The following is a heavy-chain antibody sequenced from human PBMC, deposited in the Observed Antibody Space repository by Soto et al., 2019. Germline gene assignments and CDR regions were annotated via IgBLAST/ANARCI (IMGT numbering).Heavy chain of an antibody. J-gene: IGHJ3*02. Sequence: QLVESGGGVVQPGRSLRLSCAASGFTFSHYDMHWVRQAPGKGLEWVAVIWDDANKRYYPDSVRGRFTISRDNSENTLYLQMNSLTGEDTAVYYCVRGGKTAGAFDIWGQGTMVTVSS. CDR1: GFTFSHYD. V-gene: IGHV3-33*01. D-gene: IGHD3-16*01. CDR3: VRGGKTAGAFDI. CDR2: IWDDANKR.